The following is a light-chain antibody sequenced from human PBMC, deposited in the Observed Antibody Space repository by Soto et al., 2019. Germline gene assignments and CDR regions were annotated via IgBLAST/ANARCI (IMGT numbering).Light chain of an antibody. CDR3: QQRSKWLT. J-gene: IGKJ4*01. CDR1: QSVSSSQ. V-gene: IGKV3D-20*02. CDR2: GAS. Sequence: EIASKQALGISSLSTGERAILSGRASQSVSSSQLAWYQQKPGQAPRLLMYGASSRATGIPDRLSDSGSGTDFTLTISRLEPEDFAVYYCQQRSKWLTFGGGSNVDI.